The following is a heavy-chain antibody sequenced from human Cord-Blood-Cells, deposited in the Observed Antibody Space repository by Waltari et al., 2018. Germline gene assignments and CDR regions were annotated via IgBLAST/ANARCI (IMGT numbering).Heavy chain of an antibody. CDR3: ARGPANRGSRKPYYFDY. D-gene: IGHD7-27*01. CDR1: GGTFSRYA. J-gene: IGHJ4*02. Sequence: QVQLVQSGAEVKKPGSSVKVSCKASGGTFSRYAISRVRQAPGQGLEWMGGIIPIFGTANYAQKFQGRVTITADESTSTAYMELSSLRSEDTAVYYCARGPANRGSRKPYYFDYWGQGTLVTVSS. CDR2: IIPIFGTA. V-gene: IGHV1-69*01.